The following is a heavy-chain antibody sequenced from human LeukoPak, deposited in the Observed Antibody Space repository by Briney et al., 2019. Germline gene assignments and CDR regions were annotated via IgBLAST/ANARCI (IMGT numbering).Heavy chain of an antibody. CDR2: MNPNTGRT. J-gene: IGHJ4*02. Sequence: ASVKVSCKASRYTFTCYDINWVREAAGHGLEWMGWMNPNTGRTGYAQKFQGRITMTRDTSINTAYMELTNLRSEDTAIYYCARLSQTPDYYTLGGYYYLGYWGQGTPVTVSS. V-gene: IGHV1-8*01. D-gene: IGHD3-10*01. CDR1: RYTFTCYD. CDR3: ARLSQTPDYYTLGGYYYLGY.